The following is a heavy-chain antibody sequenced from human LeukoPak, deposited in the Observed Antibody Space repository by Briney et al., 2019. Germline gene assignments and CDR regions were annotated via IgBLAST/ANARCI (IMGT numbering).Heavy chain of an antibody. V-gene: IGHV4-34*01. J-gene: IGHJ4*02. CDR2: INHSGST. D-gene: IGHD3-22*01. Sequence: GSLRLSCAASGFTFSSYSMNWVRQPPGKGLEWSGEINHSGSTNYNPSLKSRVTISVDTSKNQFSLKLSSVTAADTAVYYCAREQTYYYDSSGYRGYFDYWGQGTLVTVSS. CDR3: AREQTYYYDSSGYRGYFDY. CDR1: GFTFSSYS.